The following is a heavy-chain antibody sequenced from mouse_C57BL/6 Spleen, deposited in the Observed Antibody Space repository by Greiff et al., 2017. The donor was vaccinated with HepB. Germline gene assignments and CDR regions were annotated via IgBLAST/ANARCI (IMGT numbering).Heavy chain of an antibody. Sequence: VQLQQPGAELMKPGASVKLSCKATGYTFTGYWIAWVKQRPGHGLEWIGEILPGSGSTNYNEKFKGKATLTADTSSNTAYMRLSSRTTEDSAIYYCSRRDSRFAMDYWGQGTSVTVSS. V-gene: IGHV1-9*01. CDR1: GYTFTGYW. CDR3: SRRDSRFAMDY. CDR2: ILPGSGST. J-gene: IGHJ4*01. D-gene: IGHD3-3*01.